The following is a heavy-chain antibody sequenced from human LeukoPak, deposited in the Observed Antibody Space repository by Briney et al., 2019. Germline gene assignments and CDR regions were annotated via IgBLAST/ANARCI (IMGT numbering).Heavy chain of an antibody. D-gene: IGHD3-22*01. CDR1: GFTFSSYG. CDR3: AKDRDYYDSSGYYYDY. CDR2: IRYDGSNK. J-gene: IGHJ4*02. V-gene: IGHV3-30*02. Sequence: PGGSLRLSCAASGFTFSSYGMHWVRQAPGKGLEWVAFIRYDGSNKYYADSVKGRFTISRDNSKNTLYLQTNSLRAEDTAVYYCAKDRDYYDSSGYYYDYWGQGTLVTVSS.